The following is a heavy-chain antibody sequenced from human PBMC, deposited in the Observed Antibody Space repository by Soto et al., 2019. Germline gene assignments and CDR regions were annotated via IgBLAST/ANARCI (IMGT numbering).Heavy chain of an antibody. J-gene: IGHJ5*02. CDR3: ARRNPRYNWFDP. D-gene: IGHD1-1*01. CDR2: IYHSGST. V-gene: IGHV4-30-2*01. CDR1: GGSISSGGYS. Sequence: SETLSLTCAVSGGSISSGGYSWSWIRQPPGKGLEWIGYIYHSGSTYYNPSLKSRVTISVDRSKNQFSLNLRSVSAADTAVYYCARRNPRYNWFDPWGQGTLVTVS.